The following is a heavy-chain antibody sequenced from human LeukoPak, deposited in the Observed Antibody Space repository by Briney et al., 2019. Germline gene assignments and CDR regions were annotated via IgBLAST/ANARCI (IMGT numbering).Heavy chain of an antibody. J-gene: IGHJ3*02. CDR1: GGSFSGYY. CDR3: ARVFDYDDAFDI. CDR2: INHSGST. Sequence: KTSETLSLTCAVYGGSFSGYYWSWIRQPPGKGLEWIGEINHSGSTNYNPSLKSRVTISVDTSKNQFSLKLSSVTAADTAVYYCARVFDYDDAFDIWGQGTMVTVCS. D-gene: IGHD3-9*01. V-gene: IGHV4-34*01.